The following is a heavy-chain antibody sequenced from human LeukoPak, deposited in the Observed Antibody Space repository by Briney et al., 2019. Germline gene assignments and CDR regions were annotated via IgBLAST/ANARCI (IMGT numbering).Heavy chain of an antibody. V-gene: IGHV1-24*01. CDR3: ATDSRYSSSWYTSFN. CDR2: FDPEDGET. Sequence: ASVTVSCKVSGYTLTELSMHWVRQAPGKGLEWMGGFDPEDGETIYAQKFQGRVTMTEDTSTDTAYMELSSLRSEDTAVYYCATDSRYSSSWYTSFNWGQGTLVTVSS. CDR1: GYTLTELS. J-gene: IGHJ4*02. D-gene: IGHD6-13*01.